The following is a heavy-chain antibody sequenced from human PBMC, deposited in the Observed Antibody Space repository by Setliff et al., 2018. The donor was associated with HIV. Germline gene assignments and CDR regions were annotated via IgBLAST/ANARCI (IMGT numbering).Heavy chain of an antibody. CDR3: AREASSWYYYFDS. CDR1: GFSISSRYY. Sequence: SETLSLTCDVSGFSISSRYYWGWIRQSPGKGLEWIGNIYHTGSSYYNPSLNDRATISLDTSKNQFSLKLTSVTAADTAVYYCAREASSWYYYFDSWGQGALVTVSS. D-gene: IGHD6-13*01. J-gene: IGHJ4*02. CDR2: IYHTGSS. V-gene: IGHV4-38-2*02.